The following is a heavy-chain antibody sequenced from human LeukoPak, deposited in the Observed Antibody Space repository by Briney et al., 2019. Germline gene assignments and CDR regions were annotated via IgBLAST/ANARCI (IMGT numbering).Heavy chain of an antibody. J-gene: IGHJ4*02. CDR2: INPSGGST. CDR1: GYTFTGYY. CDR3: ARDATSDYYDSSGYDY. Sequence: AASVKVSCKASGYTFTGYYMHWVRQAPGQGLEWMGIINPSGGSTSYAQKFQGRVTMTRDTSTSTVYMELSSLRSEDTAVYYCARDATSDYYDSSGYDYWGQGTLVTVSS. V-gene: IGHV1-46*01. D-gene: IGHD3-22*01.